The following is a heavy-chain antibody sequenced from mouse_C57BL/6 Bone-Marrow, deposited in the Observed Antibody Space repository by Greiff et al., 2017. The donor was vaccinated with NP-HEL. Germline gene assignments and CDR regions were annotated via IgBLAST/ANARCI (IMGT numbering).Heavy chain of an antibody. D-gene: IGHD1-1*01. CDR2: IWSGGST. V-gene: IGHV2-2*01. J-gene: IGHJ4*01. CDR1: GFSLTSYG. CDR3: ARTRHYGSRGYAMDY. Sequence: QVQLKESGPGLVQPSQSLSITCTVSGFSLTSYGVHWVRQSPGKGLEWLGVIWSGGSTDYNAAFISRLSISKENSKSEVFLKMNSLQADDAAIYYCARTRHYGSRGYAMDYWGQGTSVTVSS.